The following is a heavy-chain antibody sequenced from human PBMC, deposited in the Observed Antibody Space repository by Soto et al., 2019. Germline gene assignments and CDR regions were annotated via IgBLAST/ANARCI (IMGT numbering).Heavy chain of an antibody. CDR1: GYPLNIYG. CDR3: ARDPHEFWTSYWFDS. D-gene: IGHD1-1*01. CDR2: ISAYDGKT. Sequence: QVQLVQSGAEVRKPGASVKVSCKTSGYPLNIYGMNWVRQAPGQGLEMMGWISAYDGKTTYAEKFQDRVTMTTDTSTSTAYMELRSLRPDDTAIYYCARDPHEFWTSYWFDSWGQGTLVSVSS. V-gene: IGHV1-18*01. J-gene: IGHJ5*01.